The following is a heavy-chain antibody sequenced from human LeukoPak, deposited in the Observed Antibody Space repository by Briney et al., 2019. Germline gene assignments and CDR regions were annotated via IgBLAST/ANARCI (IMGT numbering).Heavy chain of an antibody. V-gene: IGHV3-23*01. J-gene: IGHJ3*02. CDR1: GFSVSGKF. CDR2: ISGSGGST. Sequence: GGFLRLSCAASGFSVSGKFMSWVRQAPGKGLEWVSAISGSGGSTYYADSVKGRFTISRDNSKNTLYLQMNSLRAEDTAVYYCAKDRRPWELYDAFDIWGQGTMVTVSS. D-gene: IGHD1-26*01. CDR3: AKDRRPWELYDAFDI.